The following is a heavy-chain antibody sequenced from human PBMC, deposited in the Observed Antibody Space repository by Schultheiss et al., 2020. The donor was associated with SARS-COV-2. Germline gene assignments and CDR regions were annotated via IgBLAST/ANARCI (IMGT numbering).Heavy chain of an antibody. CDR1: GGSISSGGYY. D-gene: IGHD2-8*01. CDR2: IYHSGST. V-gene: IGHV4-39*07. CDR3: ARESCTSGVCYIDY. J-gene: IGHJ4*02. Sequence: SETLSLTCTVSGGSISSGGYYWSWIRQPPGKGLEWIGEIYHSGSTFYKPSLKSRVTISVDTSKNQFSLKLSSVTAADTAVYYCARESCTSGVCYIDYWGQGTLVTVSS.